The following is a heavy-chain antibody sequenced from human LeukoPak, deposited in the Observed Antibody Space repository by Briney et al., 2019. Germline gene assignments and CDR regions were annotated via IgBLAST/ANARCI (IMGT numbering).Heavy chain of an antibody. J-gene: IGHJ4*02. D-gene: IGHD6-13*01. CDR2: IRYDGSNK. CDR1: GFTFSSYG. V-gene: IGHV3-30*02. Sequence: GGSLRLSCAASGFTFSSYGMHWVRQAPGKGLEWVAFIRYDGSNKYYADSVKGRFTISRDNSKNTLYLQMNSLRAEDTAVYYCAKDWGVFVSAANSPFDYWGQGTLVTVSS. CDR3: AKDWGVFVSAANSPFDY.